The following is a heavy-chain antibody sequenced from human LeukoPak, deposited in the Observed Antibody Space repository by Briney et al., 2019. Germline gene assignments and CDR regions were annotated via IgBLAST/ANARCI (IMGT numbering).Heavy chain of an antibody. CDR2: IYHSGST. J-gene: IGHJ3*02. CDR1: GYSISSGYY. V-gene: IGHV4-38-2*02. CDR3: ARCPGALDDAFDI. D-gene: IGHD3-10*01. Sequence: SETLSLTCTVPGYSISSGYYWGWIRQPPGKGLEWIGSIYHSGSTYYNPSLKSRVTISVDTSKNQFSLKLSSVTAADTAVYYCARCPGALDDAFDIWGQGTMVTVSS.